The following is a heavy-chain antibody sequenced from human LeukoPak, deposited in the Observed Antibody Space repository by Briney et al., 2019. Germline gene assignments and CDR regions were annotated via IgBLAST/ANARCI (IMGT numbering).Heavy chain of an antibody. CDR1: GYTFTSYG. D-gene: IGHD5-18*01. V-gene: IGHV1-18*04. CDR2: ISAYNGNT. J-gene: IGHJ4*02. Sequence: GASVKASCKASGYTFTSYGISWVRQAPGQRLECMGWISAYNGNTNYAQKLQGRVTMTTDTSTSTAYMELRSLRSDGTAVYYCARGTAMSFPYYFDYWGQGTLVTVSS. CDR3: ARGTAMSFPYYFDY.